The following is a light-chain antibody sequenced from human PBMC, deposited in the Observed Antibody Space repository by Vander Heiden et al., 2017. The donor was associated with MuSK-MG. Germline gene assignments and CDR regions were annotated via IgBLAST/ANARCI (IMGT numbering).Light chain of an antibody. V-gene: IGLV1-40*01. CDR1: SYNIGAGYD. CDR2: GNR. J-gene: IGLJ2*01. Sequence: QSVLTQPPSVSGAPGQRVTIPCTGRSYNIGAGYDVHWYQTLPGTAPKLLIFGNRNRPSGVPDRFSGSKSGTSASLDITWLQAEDEADYYCQAYDSSLSGSVVFGGGTKLTVL. CDR3: QAYDSSLSGSVV.